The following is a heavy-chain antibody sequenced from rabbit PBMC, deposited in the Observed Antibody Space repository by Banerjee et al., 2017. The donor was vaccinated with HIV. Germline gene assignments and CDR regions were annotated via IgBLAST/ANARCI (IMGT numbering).Heavy chain of an antibody. CDR3: ARDTYGDDGDAYAL. CDR2: IYTGDDKT. V-gene: IGHV1S40*01. J-gene: IGHJ3*01. Sequence: QSLEESGGDLVKPGASLTLTCKASGIDFSSYYYMCWVRQAPGKGLEWIGCIYTGDDKTYYASWAKGRFTISKTSSTTVTLQMTSLTAADTATYFCARDTYGDDGDAYALWGQGTLVTVS. D-gene: IGHD6-1*01. CDR1: GIDFSSYYY.